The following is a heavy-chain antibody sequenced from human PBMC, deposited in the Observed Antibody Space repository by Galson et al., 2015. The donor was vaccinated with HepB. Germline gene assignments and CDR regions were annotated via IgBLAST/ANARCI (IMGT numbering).Heavy chain of an antibody. Sequence: SLRLSCAASGFTFSSYGMHWVRQAPGKGLEWVAFIRYDGSNKYYADSVKGRFTISRDNSKNTLYLQMNSLRAEDTAVYYCAKIPYDYGVSSFDYYGMGVWGQGTTVTVSS. D-gene: IGHD5-12*01. CDR3: AKIPYDYGVSSFDYYGMGV. V-gene: IGHV3-30*02. CDR1: GFTFSSYG. CDR2: IRYDGSNK. J-gene: IGHJ6*02.